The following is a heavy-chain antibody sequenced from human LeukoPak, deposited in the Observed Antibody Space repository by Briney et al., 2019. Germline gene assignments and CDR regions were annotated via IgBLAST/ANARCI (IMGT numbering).Heavy chain of an antibody. CDR3: ARDLPLVVVTAGAPNYYFDY. Sequence: GASVKVSCKASGYTFTSYGSSGVRQAPGQGLEWRGWISAYNGNTNYAQKLQGRVTMTTDTSTSTAYMELRSLRSDDTGVYYCARDLPLVVVTAGAPNYYFDYWGQGTLVTVSS. J-gene: IGHJ4*02. CDR1: GYTFTSYG. V-gene: IGHV1-18*01. D-gene: IGHD2-21*02. CDR2: ISAYNGNT.